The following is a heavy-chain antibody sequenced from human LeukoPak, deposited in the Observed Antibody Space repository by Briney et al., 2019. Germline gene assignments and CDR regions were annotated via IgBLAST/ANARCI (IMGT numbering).Heavy chain of an antibody. J-gene: IGHJ4*02. CDR2: FDPEDGET. CDR3: ATDPSGSSYFDY. Sequence: ASVKVSCKVSGYTLTESSMHWVRQAPGKELEWMGGFDPEDGETIYAQKFQGRVTMTEDTSTDTAYMELSSLRSEDTAVYYCATDPSGSSYFDYWGQGTLVTVSS. CDR1: GYTLTESS. D-gene: IGHD1-26*01. V-gene: IGHV1-24*01.